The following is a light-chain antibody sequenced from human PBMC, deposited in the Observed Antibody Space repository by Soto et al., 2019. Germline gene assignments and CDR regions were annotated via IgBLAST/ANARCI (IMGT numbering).Light chain of an antibody. CDR3: ISYTSSSTLLV. CDR1: SSDVGGYNY. Sequence: QSALTQPASVSGSPGQSITISCTGTSSDVGGYNYVSWYQQHPGKAPKLMIYEVSNRPSGVSNRFSGSKSGNTASLTISGLQAEDDSDYYCISYTSSSTLLVFGGVTNLTVL. V-gene: IGLV2-14*01. J-gene: IGLJ2*01. CDR2: EVS.